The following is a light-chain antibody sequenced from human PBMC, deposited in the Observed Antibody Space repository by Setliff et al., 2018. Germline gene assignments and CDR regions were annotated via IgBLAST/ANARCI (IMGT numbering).Light chain of an antibody. CDR1: SGSVSTSYY. V-gene: IGLV8-61*01. CDR2: NIN. J-gene: IGLJ1*01. CDR3: MLYMGRGIF. Sequence: QTVVTQEPSLSVSPGGTVTLTCGLNSGSVSTSYYPSWYQQTPGQTPRTLIYNINIRSSGVPDRFSGSMLGNKAALTITGAQADDECDYYCMLYMGRGIFFGTGTKVTVL.